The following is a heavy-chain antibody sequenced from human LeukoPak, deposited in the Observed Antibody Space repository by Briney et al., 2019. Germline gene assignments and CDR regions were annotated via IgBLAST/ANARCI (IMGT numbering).Heavy chain of an antibody. Sequence: GGSLRLSCAASGFSVSSNYMSWVRQAPGKGLEWVSVIYSGGSTYYADSVKGRFTISRDNSKNTLYLQMNSLRAEDTAVYYCARSLPRSGDFDYWGQGTLVTVSS. J-gene: IGHJ4*02. CDR2: IYSGGST. CDR1: GFSVSSNY. CDR3: ARSLPRSGDFDY. D-gene: IGHD7-27*01. V-gene: IGHV3-66*01.